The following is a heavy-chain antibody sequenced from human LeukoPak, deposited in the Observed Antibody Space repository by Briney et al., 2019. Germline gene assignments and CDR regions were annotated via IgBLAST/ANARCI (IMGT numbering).Heavy chain of an antibody. CDR3: ARRRSGWLSYWFDP. V-gene: IGHV4-34*01. CDR2: INHSGNT. D-gene: IGHD6-19*01. CDR1: GGSFSGFY. Sequence: SETLSLTCAVYGGSFSGFYWSWIRQPPGKGLEWIGEINHSGNTKYNPSLKSRVTISRDTSKNQFSLKLSSVTAADTAVYYCARRRSGWLSYWFDPWGQGTLVTVSS. J-gene: IGHJ5*02.